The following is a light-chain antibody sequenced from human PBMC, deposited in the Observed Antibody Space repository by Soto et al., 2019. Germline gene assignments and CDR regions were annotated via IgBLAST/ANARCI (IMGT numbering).Light chain of an antibody. V-gene: IGLV2-8*01. Sequence: QSVLTQPASVSGSPGQSITIPCTGTSSDIGSYNYVSWYQQHPGKAPKLMIYDVSKRPSGVPNRFSGSKSGNTASLTVSGLQAEDEADYYCSSYAGSTLFGTGTKVTVL. CDR3: SSYAGSTL. J-gene: IGLJ1*01. CDR1: SSDIGSYNY. CDR2: DVS.